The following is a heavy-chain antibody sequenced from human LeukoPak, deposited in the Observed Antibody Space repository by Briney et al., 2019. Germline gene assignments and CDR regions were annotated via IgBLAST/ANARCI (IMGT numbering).Heavy chain of an antibody. CDR1: GFTFSSYW. V-gene: IGHV3-7*01. Sequence: GGSLRLSCAASGFTFSSYWMSWVRQAPGKGLEWVANIKQDGSEKYYVDSVKGRFTISRDNAKNSPYLQMNSLRAEDTAVYYCMRAGYYYDENLDAFDIWGQGTMVTVSS. CDR3: MRAGYYYDENLDAFDI. D-gene: IGHD3-22*01. J-gene: IGHJ3*02. CDR2: IKQDGSEK.